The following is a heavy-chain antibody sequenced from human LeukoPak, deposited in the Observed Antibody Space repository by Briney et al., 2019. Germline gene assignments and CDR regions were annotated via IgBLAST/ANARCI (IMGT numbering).Heavy chain of an antibody. CDR1: GYTFTSYG. J-gene: IGHJ4*02. CDR3: ARRPTFYYYDSSGYVDY. CDR2: ISAYNGNT. D-gene: IGHD3-22*01. V-gene: IGHV1-18*01. Sequence: ASAKVSCKASGYTFTSYGISWVRQAPGQGLEWMGWISAYNGNTNYAQKLQGRVTMTTDTSTSTAYMELRSLRSDDTAVYYCARRPTFYYYDSSGYVDYWGQGTLVTVSS.